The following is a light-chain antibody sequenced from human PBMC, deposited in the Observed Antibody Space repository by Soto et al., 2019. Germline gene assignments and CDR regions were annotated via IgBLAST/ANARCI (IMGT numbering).Light chain of an antibody. Sequence: EIVLTQSPGTLSLSPGERATLSCRASQSVTSNYLAWYQEKPGQAPRLLFFGASIRATGIPDRFSGSGSGTDFTLTISRLEPEDCEVYHGQQYGSPPTTFGQGTKVDIK. J-gene: IGKJ1*01. CDR2: GAS. CDR1: QSVTSNY. CDR3: QQYGSPPTT. V-gene: IGKV3-20*01.